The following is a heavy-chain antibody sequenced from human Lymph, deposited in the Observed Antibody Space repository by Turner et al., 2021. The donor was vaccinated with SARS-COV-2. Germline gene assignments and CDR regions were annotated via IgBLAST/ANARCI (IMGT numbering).Heavy chain of an antibody. V-gene: IGHV3-30*18. CDR3: AKVRSIFGVVIGGMDV. J-gene: IGHJ6*02. Sequence: QVQLVESGVGVVPPGRSLRLSCAASGFTFSSYGMHWVRQAQGKGLEWVAVISYDGSNKYYADSVKGRFTISRDNSKNTLYLQMNSLRAEETAVYYCAKVRSIFGVVIGGMDVWGQGTTVTVSS. CDR2: ISYDGSNK. D-gene: IGHD3-3*01. CDR1: GFTFSSYG.